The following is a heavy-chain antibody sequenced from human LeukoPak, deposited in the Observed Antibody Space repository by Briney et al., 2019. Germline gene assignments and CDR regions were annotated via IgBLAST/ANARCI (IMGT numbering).Heavy chain of an antibody. CDR2: IYTSGST. CDR1: GGSISSYY. Sequence: SETLSLTCTVSGGSISSYYWSWIRQPPGKGLEWIGRIYTSGSTNYNPSLKSRVTMSVDTTKNQFSLKLSSVTAADTAVYYCAREKYDFWSGYPLLDYWGQGTLVTVSS. CDR3: AREKYDFWSGYPLLDY. J-gene: IGHJ4*02. V-gene: IGHV4-4*07. D-gene: IGHD3-3*01.